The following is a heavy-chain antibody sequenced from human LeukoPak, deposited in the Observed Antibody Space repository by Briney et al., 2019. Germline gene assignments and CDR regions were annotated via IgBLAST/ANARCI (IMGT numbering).Heavy chain of an antibody. J-gene: IGHJ4*02. D-gene: IGHD1-26*01. Sequence: PGGSLRLSCAASGFTFSSYEMNWVRQAPGKGLEWVSYISSSGSTIYYADSVKGRFTISRDNAKSSLYLQMNSLRAEDTAVYYCARDSGSYYVPSLAFDYWGQGTLVTVSS. V-gene: IGHV3-48*03. CDR1: GFTFSSYE. CDR3: ARDSGSYYVPSLAFDY. CDR2: ISSSGSTI.